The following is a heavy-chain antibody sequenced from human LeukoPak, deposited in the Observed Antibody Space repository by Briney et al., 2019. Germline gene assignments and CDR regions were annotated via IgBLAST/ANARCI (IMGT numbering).Heavy chain of an antibody. V-gene: IGHV4-39*07. D-gene: IGHD5-18*01. CDR3: ARDLFRQLWSNWFDP. CDR2: IYYSGSI. Sequence: SETLSLICTVSGVSISSSSYYWGWIRQPPGKGLEWIGCIYYSGSIYYNPSLKSRVTISVDTSKNQFSLKLNSVTDEDTAVYYCARDLFRQLWSNWFDPWGQGTLVTVSS. CDR1: GVSISSSSYY. J-gene: IGHJ5*02.